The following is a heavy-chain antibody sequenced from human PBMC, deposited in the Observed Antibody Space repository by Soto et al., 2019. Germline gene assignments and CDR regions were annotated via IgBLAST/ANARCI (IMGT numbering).Heavy chain of an antibody. CDR3: AKDRQPDGIWTFDY. D-gene: IGHD3-9*01. J-gene: IGHJ4*02. CDR1: GFTLSTYT. Sequence: PGGSLRFSCAASGFTLSTYTMNWVRQAPGKGLEWVSGIFQNGETFYTGSVKGRFTISRDDYKNMVYLQMDSLGADDTALYYCAKDRQPDGIWTFDYWGQGILVTVS. V-gene: IGHV3-23*01. CDR2: IFQNGET.